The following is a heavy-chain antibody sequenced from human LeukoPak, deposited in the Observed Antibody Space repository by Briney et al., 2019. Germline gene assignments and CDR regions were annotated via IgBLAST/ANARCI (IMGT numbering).Heavy chain of an antibody. CDR1: GGSLSSGSYY. J-gene: IGHJ2*01. CDR3: ARDSGGYYDSSGYQDWYFDL. D-gene: IGHD3-22*01. V-gene: IGHV4-61*02. CDR2: IYTSGST. Sequence: SQTLSLTCTVSGGSLSSGSYYWRWLRQPAGKGLEWIGRIYTSGSTNYNPSLKSRVTISVDTSKNQFSLRLSSVPAADTAVYYCARDSGGYYDSSGYQDWYFDLWGRGTLVTVSS.